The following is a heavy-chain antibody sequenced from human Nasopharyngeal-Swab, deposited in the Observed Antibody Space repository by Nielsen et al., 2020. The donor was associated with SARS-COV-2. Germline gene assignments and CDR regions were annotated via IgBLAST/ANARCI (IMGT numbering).Heavy chain of an antibody. Sequence: WVRQAPGQGLEWMGIINPGGGSARYSQNFQGRVTMTSDTSTNTVYMELYSLTSEDTAVYYCARGGDPREVVAATDCFDPWGQGTLVTVSS. CDR3: ARGGDPREVVAATDCFDP. D-gene: IGHD2-15*01. V-gene: IGHV1-46*01. CDR2: INPGGGSA. J-gene: IGHJ5*02.